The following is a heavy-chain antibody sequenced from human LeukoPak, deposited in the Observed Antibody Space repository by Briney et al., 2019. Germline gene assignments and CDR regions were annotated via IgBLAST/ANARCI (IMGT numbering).Heavy chain of an antibody. CDR1: GFTVSSNY. V-gene: IGHV3-53*01. Sequence: PGGSLRLSCAASGFTVSSNYMTWVRQAPGKGLEWGSVIYSGGSTYSADSVKGRFTISRDNSKNTLYLQMNSLRAEDTAVYYCARSVITMNTDAFDIWGQGTMVTVSS. D-gene: IGHD3-22*01. CDR2: IYSGGST. CDR3: ARSVITMNTDAFDI. J-gene: IGHJ3*02.